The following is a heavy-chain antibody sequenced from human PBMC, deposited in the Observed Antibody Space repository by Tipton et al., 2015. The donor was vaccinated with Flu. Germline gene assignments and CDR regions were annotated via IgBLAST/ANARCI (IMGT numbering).Heavy chain of an antibody. J-gene: IGHJ6*02. CDR1: GGSISSYY. CDR2: IYYSGST. CDR3: ARDYGSNYYYYGMDV. V-gene: IGHV4-59*01. Sequence: LRLSCTVSGGSISSYYWSWIRQPPGKGLEWIGYIYYSGSTNYNPSLKSRVTISVDTSKNQFSLKLSSVTAADTAVYYCARDYGSNYYYYGMDVWGQGTTVTVSS. D-gene: IGHD3-10*01.